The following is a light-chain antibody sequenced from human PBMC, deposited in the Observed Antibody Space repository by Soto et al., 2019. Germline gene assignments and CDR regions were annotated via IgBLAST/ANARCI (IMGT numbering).Light chain of an antibody. CDR1: QSVTTR. V-gene: IGKV3-20*01. Sequence: EIGLTQSLAILSLYPGERATLSCRASQSVTTRLAWYQHKPGQAPRLLMSGASSRASGVPVRFSGSGSGTDFTLTISRLEPEDFALYYCQQYGGSPITFGLGTRLAI. CDR2: GAS. J-gene: IGKJ5*01. CDR3: QQYGGSPIT.